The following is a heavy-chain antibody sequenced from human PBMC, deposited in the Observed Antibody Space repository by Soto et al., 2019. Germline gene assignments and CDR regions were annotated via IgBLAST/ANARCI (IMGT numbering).Heavy chain of an antibody. D-gene: IGHD2-15*01. CDR3: ASAVGGPDYYYGMDV. V-gene: IGHV3-30-3*01. Sequence: GGSLRLSCAASGFTFSSYAMHWVRQAPGKGLEWVAVISYDGSNKYYADSVKGRFTISRDNSKNTLYLQMNSLRAEDTAVYYCASAVGGPDYYYGMDVWGQGTTVTVPQ. J-gene: IGHJ6*01. CDR1: GFTFSSYA. CDR2: ISYDGSNK.